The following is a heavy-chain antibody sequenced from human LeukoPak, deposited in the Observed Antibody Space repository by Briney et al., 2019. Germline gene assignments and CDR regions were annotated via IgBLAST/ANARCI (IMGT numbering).Heavy chain of an antibody. Sequence: GGSPRLSCTASGFTISTYAMNWVRQAPGKGLEWVSGISGSGVSTYYADSVKGRFTISRDNSNNTLYLQMSSLGAEDTAVYYCAKDWGMGDQLLRIDYWGQGTLVTVSS. D-gene: IGHD2-2*01. CDR2: ISGSGVST. V-gene: IGHV3-23*01. J-gene: IGHJ4*02. CDR3: AKDWGMGDQLLRIDY. CDR1: GFTISTYA.